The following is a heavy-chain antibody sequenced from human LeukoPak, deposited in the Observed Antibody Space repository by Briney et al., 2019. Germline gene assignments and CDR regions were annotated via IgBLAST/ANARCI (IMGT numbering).Heavy chain of an antibody. D-gene: IGHD3-3*01. CDR2: INHSGST. V-gene: IGHV4-34*01. CDR3: ARVVGYYDFWSGYGNYYFDY. CDR1: GGSFSGYY. Sequence: SETLSLTCAVYGGSFSGYYWSWIRQPPGKGLEWIGEINHSGSTNYNPSLKSRVTISVDTPKNQFSLKLSSVTAADTAVYYCARVVGYYDFWSGYGNYYFDYWGQGTLVTVSS. J-gene: IGHJ4*02.